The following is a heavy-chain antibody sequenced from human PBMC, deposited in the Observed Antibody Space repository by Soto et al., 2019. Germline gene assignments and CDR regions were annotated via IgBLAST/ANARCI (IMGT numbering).Heavy chain of an antibody. J-gene: IGHJ6*02. V-gene: IGHV3-30-3*01. D-gene: IGHD4-17*01. CDR3: AREMVTTYPNYYYYYGMDV. CDR2: ISYDGSNK. Sequence: GGSLRLSCAASGFTFSSYAMHWVRQAPGKGQEWVAVISYDGSNKYYADSVKGRFTISRDNSKNTLYLQMNSLRAEDTAVYYCAREMVTTYPNYYYYYGMDVWGQGTTVTVSS. CDR1: GFTFSSYA.